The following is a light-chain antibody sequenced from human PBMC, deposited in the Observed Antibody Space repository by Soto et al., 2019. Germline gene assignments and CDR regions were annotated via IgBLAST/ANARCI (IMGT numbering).Light chain of an antibody. CDR2: EVT. J-gene: IGLJ2*01. Sequence: QSVLTQPASVSGSPGQSVTISCTGTSSDVGGYNYVSWYQQYPGKAPKLMIYEVTYRPSGVSNRFSGSKSGNMASLTISGLQAEDEAEYYCSSYTSSSVLFGGGTKLTVL. CDR3: SSYTSSSVL. V-gene: IGLV2-14*01. CDR1: SSDVGGYNY.